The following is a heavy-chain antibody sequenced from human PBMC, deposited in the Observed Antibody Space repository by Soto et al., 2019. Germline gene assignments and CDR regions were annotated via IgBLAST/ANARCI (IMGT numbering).Heavy chain of an antibody. CDR1: GYTFTSYY. Sequence: ASVKVSCKASGYTFTSYYMHWVRQAPGQGLEWMGIINPSGGSTSYAQKFQGRVTMTRDTSTSTVYMELSSLRSEDTAVYYCARDFSSRSSGGYSFGYYYGMAVGGQGTTVTFSS. V-gene: IGHV1-46*01. J-gene: IGHJ6*02. CDR2: INPSGGST. CDR3: ARDFSSRSSGGYSFGYYYGMAV. D-gene: IGHD3-22*01.